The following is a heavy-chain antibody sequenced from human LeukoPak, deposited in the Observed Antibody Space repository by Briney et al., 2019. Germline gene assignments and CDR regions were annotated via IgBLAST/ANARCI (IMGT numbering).Heavy chain of an antibody. CDR2: INPNSGGT. CDR3: ARDSYYYDSSGYFQH. CDR1: GYTFTGYY. V-gene: IGHV1-2*04. D-gene: IGHD3-22*01. J-gene: IGHJ1*01. Sequence: VASVKVSCKASGYTFTGYYMHWVRQAPGQGLEWMGWINPNSGGTYYAQKFQGWVTMTRDTSISTAYMELSRLRSDDTAVYYCARDSYYYDSSGYFQHWGQGTLVTVSS.